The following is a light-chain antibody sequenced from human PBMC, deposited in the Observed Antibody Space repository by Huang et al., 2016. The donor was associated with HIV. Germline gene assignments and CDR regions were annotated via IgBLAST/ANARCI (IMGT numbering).Light chain of an antibody. J-gene: IGKJ2*01. CDR3: QQYGRSPYT. Sequence: EIVLTQSPGTLSLSPGERATPSCRASQSVNSNYLAWYQQKPGQAPRLLIYAASSRAAGIPDRFSGSGSGTDFTLSISRLEPEDFAVYYCQQYGRSPYTFGQGTKLEIK. CDR1: QSVNSNY. CDR2: AAS. V-gene: IGKV3-20*01.